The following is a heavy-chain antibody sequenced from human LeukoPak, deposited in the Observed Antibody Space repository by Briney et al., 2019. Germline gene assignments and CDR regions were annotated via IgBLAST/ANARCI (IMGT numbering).Heavy chain of an antibody. V-gene: IGHV5-51*01. CDR3: ARQSSGWYRLFDY. Sequence: GESLKISCKGSGYSFTNYWIGWVRQLPGKGLEWMGIIYPGDSDTRYSPSFQGQVTISADKSISTAYLQWSSLKASDTAMYYCARQSSGWYRLFDYWGQGTLVTVSS. D-gene: IGHD6-19*01. J-gene: IGHJ4*02. CDR2: IYPGDSDT. CDR1: GYSFTNYW.